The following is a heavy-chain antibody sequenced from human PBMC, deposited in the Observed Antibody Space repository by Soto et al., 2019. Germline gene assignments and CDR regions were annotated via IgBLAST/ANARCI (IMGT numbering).Heavy chain of an antibody. CDR2: ISSSSGST. CDR3: AKQPLKVPLRFDY. CDR1: GFTFSTYA. V-gene: IGHV3-23*01. D-gene: IGHD6-25*01. Sequence: EVQLLESGGGLVQPGGSLRLSCAASGFTFSTYAMAWVRQAPGKGLEWVSSISSSSGSTFYADSVKGRFTISRDNSENTLSLQMISLRAEYTAVYYCAKQPLKVPLRFDYWGQGTLVTVSS. J-gene: IGHJ4*02.